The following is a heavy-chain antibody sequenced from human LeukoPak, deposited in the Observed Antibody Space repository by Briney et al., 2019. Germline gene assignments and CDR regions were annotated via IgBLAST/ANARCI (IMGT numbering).Heavy chain of an antibody. CDR1: GFTFSSYA. J-gene: IGHJ4*02. D-gene: IGHD6-19*01. Sequence: GGSLRLSCAASGFTFSSYAMHWVRQAPGKGLEWVAVISYDGSNKYYADSVKGRFTISRDNSKNTLYLQMNSLRAEDTAVYYCAKGPSIAVALWGQGTLVTVSS. V-gene: IGHV3-30-3*01. CDR2: ISYDGSNK. CDR3: AKGPSIAVAL.